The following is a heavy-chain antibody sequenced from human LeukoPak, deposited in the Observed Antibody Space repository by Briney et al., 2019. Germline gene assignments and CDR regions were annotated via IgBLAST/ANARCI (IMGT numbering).Heavy chain of an antibody. CDR1: GFTFSSYG. D-gene: IGHD2-15*01. V-gene: IGHV3-33*01. CDR2: IWYDGSNK. J-gene: IGHJ4*02. CDR3: ARDRGYCSGGSCYGVFDY. Sequence: GGSLRLSCAASGFTFSSYGMHRVRQAPGKGLEWVAVIWYDGSNKYYADSVKGRFTISRDNSKNTLYLQMNSLRAEDTAVYYCARDRGYCSGGSCYGVFDYWGQGTLVTVSS.